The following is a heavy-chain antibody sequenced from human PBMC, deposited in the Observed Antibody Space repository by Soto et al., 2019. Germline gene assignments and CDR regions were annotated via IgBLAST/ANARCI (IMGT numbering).Heavy chain of an antibody. J-gene: IGHJ4*02. CDR3: ASSIGEERDYYDSSGYYLDY. V-gene: IGHV1-69*06. D-gene: IGHD3-22*01. CDR2: IIPIFGTA. Sequence: SVKVSCKASGGTFSSYAISWVRQAPGQGLEWMGGIIPIFGTANYAQKFQGRVTITADKSTSTAYMELSSLRSEDTAVYYCASSIGEERDYYDSSGYYLDYWGQGTLVTVS. CDR1: GGTFSSYA.